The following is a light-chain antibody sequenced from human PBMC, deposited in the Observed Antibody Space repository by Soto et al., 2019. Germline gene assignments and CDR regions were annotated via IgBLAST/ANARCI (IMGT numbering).Light chain of an antibody. V-gene: IGLV1-44*01. CDR2: TNN. Sequence: QSVLTQPPSASGTPGQRVTISCSGSSSNIGSNTVNWYQQLPGTAPKLLIYTNNKRPSGVPDRFSGSKSGTSASLAISGLXSDDEANYSCAAWDDSLNGYVFGTGTKVTVL. CDR1: SSNIGSNT. J-gene: IGLJ1*01. CDR3: AAWDDSLNGYV.